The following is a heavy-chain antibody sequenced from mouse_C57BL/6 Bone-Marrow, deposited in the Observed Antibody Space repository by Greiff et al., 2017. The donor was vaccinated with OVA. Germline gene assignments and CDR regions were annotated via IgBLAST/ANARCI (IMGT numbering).Heavy chain of an antibody. CDR3: ASGGTTVVATPFAY. J-gene: IGHJ3*01. CDR2: INPYNGGT. CDR1: GYTFTDYY. D-gene: IGHD1-1*01. V-gene: IGHV1-19*01. Sequence: VQLQQSGPVLVKPGASVKMSCKASGYTFTDYYMNWVKQSHGKSLEWIGVINPYNGGTSYNQKFKGKATLTVDKSSSTAYMELNSLTSEDSAVYYCASGGTTVVATPFAYWGQGTLVTVSA.